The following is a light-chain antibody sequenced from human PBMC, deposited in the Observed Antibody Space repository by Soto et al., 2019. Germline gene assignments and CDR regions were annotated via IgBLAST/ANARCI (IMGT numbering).Light chain of an antibody. CDR1: SSDVGGYNY. V-gene: IGLV2-11*01. J-gene: IGLJ3*02. CDR2: DVS. Sequence: QSALTQPRSVSGSPGQSVTISCIGTSSDVGGYNYVSWYQQHPGKAPKLMIYDVSKRPSGVPDRFSGSKSGNTASLTISGLQAEDEADYYCCSYAGSNTSVFGGGTKLTVL. CDR3: CSYAGSNTSV.